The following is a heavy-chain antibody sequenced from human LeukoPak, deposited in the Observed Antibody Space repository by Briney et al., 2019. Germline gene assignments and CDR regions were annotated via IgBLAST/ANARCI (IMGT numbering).Heavy chain of an antibody. Sequence: ASVKVSCKASGYTFTSYGISWVRQAPGQGLEWMGWISAYNGNTNYAQKLQGRVTMTTDTSTSTAYMELRSLRSDDTAVYYCARDRGYCSSTSCPNWLDPWGQGTLVTVSS. CDR3: ARDRGYCSSTSCPNWLDP. CDR1: GYTFTSYG. D-gene: IGHD2-2*01. J-gene: IGHJ5*02. V-gene: IGHV1-18*01. CDR2: ISAYNGNT.